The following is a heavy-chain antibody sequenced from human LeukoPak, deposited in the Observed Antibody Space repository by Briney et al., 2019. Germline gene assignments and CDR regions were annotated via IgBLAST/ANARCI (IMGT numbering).Heavy chain of an antibody. CDR2: SNHFGST. CDR3: ARGRLHLWSFPLPYNHYAIDV. Sequence: SETLSLTCAVPGESFSGYFWTWIPHPPRKGLEWIGESNHFGSTDYNPSPKSQVTISVDTSKKQFSLIERSGTDADTAVYFCARGRLHLWSFPLPYNHYAIDVWGQGTTVTVSS. J-gene: IGHJ6*02. V-gene: IGHV4-34*01. D-gene: IGHD5-18*01. CDR1: GESFSGYF.